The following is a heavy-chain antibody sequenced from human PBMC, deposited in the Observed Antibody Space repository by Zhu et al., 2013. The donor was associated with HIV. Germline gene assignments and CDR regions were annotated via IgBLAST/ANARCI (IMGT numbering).Heavy chain of an antibody. CDR2: MNPNSGNT. V-gene: IGHV1-8*01. CDR3: ALXPVPTYYYDSSGYYSFDY. CDR1: GYIFSNYG. D-gene: IGHD3-22*01. J-gene: IGHJ4*02. Sequence: QAQLVQSGGEVKKPGASVKVSCKASGYIFSNYGISWVRQAPGQGLEWMGWMNPNSGNTGYAQKFQGRVTMTRNTAISTAYMELSSLRSEDTAVYYCALXPVPTYYYDSSGYYSFDYWAREPWSPSPQ.